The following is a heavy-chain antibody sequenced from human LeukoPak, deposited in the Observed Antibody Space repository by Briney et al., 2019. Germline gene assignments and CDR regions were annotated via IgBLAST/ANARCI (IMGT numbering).Heavy chain of an antibody. CDR2: IYNSGST. V-gene: IGHV4-59*08. J-gene: IGHJ5*02. Sequence: SETLRLTCTVSGGSISSYYWSWIRQPPGKGLEWIGYIYNSGSTNYNPSLKSRVTISVDTSKNQFSLKLSSVTAADTAVYYCARRGSTWYENWFDAWGQPSLVTVSS. D-gene: IGHD6-13*01. CDR1: GGSISSYY. CDR3: ARRGSTWYENWFDA.